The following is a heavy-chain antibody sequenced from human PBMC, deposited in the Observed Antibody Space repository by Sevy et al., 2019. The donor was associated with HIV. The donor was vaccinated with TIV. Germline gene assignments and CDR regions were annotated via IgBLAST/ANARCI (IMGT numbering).Heavy chain of an antibody. Sequence: GGSLRLSCAVSGFTSTINAMSWVRQAPGKGLEWVSVITGSGGNTYYADSVQGRFTISRDNSKNTLYLQMNSLRVEDTAVYYCATVSGWRSSAYLYYFDYMDLWGKGTTVTVSS. D-gene: IGHD3-10*01. CDR3: ATVSGWRSSAYLYYFDYMDL. V-gene: IGHV3-23*01. CDR1: GFTSTINA. CDR2: ITGSGGNT. J-gene: IGHJ6*04.